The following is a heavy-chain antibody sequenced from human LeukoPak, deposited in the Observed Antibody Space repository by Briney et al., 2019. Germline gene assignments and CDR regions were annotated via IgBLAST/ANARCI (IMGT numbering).Heavy chain of an antibody. J-gene: IGHJ4*02. CDR3: ARTSSTSRNVDY. CDR2: IYHSGST. Sequence: SSETPSLTCAVSGGSISSGGYSWSWIRQPPGKGLEWIGYIYHSGSTYYNPSLKSRVTISVDRSKNQFSLKLSSVTAADTAVYYCARTSSTSRNVDYWGQGTLVTVSS. V-gene: IGHV4-30-2*01. CDR1: GGSISSGGYS. D-gene: IGHD2-2*01.